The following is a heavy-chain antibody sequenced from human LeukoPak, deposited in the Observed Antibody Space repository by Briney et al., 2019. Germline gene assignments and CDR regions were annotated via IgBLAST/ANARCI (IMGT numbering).Heavy chain of an antibody. J-gene: IGHJ6*03. CDR3: ARDSSPTVTTWGYYYYYYMDV. D-gene: IGHD4-17*01. CDR1: GYTFTGYY. V-gene: IGHV1-2*02. CDR2: INPNSGGT. Sequence: AASVKVSCKASGYTFTGYYMHWVRQAPGQGLEWMGWINPNSGGTNYAQKFQGRVTMTRDTSISTAYMELSRLRSDDTAVYYCARDSSPTVTTWGYYYYYYMDVWGKGTTVTVSS.